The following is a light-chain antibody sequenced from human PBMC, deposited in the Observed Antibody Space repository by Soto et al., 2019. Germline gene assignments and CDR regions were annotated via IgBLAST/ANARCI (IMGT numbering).Light chain of an antibody. V-gene: IGKV4-1*01. CDR2: WAS. Sequence: DIVMTQSPDSLAVSLGERATINCRSSQNVLHSSNNKHSLAWYQQKPGQPPKLLIYWASTRESGVPDRFSGSGSGTDFTLTINRLQAEDVAVYYCQKYYSPPLTFGQGTKVEIK. CDR3: QKYYSPPLT. CDR1: QNVLHSSNNKHS. J-gene: IGKJ1*01.